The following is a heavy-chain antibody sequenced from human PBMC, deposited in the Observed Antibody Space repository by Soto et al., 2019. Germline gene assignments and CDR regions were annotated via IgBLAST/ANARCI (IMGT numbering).Heavy chain of an antibody. J-gene: IGHJ3*02. CDR2: INPNSGGT. D-gene: IGHD2-21*01. Sequence: ASVKVSCKASGYTFTGYYMHWVRQAPGQGLEWMGWINPNSGGTNYAQKFQGWVTMTRDTSISTAYMELSRLRSDDTAVYYCARDLCGGDCYSHDAFDIWAQGTMVPVS. CDR3: ARDLCGGDCYSHDAFDI. V-gene: IGHV1-2*04. CDR1: GYTFTGYY.